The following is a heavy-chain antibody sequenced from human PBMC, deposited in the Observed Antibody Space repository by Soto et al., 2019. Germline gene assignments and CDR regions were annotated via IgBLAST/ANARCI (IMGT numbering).Heavy chain of an antibody. J-gene: IGHJ6*02. CDR1: GGSISSSSYY. CDR2: IYYSGST. Sequence: SETLSLTCTVSGGSISSSSYYWGWIRQPPGKGLEWIGSIYYSGSTYYNPSLKSRVTISVDTSKNQFSLKLSSVTAADTAVYYCARLPAYYYDSGDPHGMDVWGQGTTVTVSS. V-gene: IGHV4-39*01. CDR3: ARLPAYYYDSGDPHGMDV. D-gene: IGHD3-22*01.